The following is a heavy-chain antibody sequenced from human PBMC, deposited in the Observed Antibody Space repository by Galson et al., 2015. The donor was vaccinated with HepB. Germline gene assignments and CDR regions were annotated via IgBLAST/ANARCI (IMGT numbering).Heavy chain of an antibody. CDR2: ISAYNGNT. D-gene: IGHD2-21*01. V-gene: IGHV1-18*04. CDR3: ARDRLAPYYFDY. Sequence: SVKVSCKASGYTLTSYGISWVRQAPGQGLEWMGWISAYNGNTNYAQKLQGRVTMTTDTSTSTAYMELRSLRSDDTAVYYCARDRLAPYYFDYWGQGTLVTVSS. CDR1: GYTLTSYG. J-gene: IGHJ4*02.